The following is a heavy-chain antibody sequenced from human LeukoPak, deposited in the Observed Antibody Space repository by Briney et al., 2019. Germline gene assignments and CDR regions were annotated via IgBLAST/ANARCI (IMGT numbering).Heavy chain of an antibody. V-gene: IGHV4-59*01. D-gene: IGHD3-22*01. Sequence: SETLSLTRTVSGGSISSYYWSWIRQPPGKGLEWIGYIYYSGSTNYNPSLKSRVTISVDTSKNQFSLKLSSVTAADTAVYYCARDAYYYDSSGSRHAFDIWGQGTMVTVSS. CDR2: IYYSGST. CDR3: ARDAYYYDSSGSRHAFDI. CDR1: GGSISSYY. J-gene: IGHJ3*02.